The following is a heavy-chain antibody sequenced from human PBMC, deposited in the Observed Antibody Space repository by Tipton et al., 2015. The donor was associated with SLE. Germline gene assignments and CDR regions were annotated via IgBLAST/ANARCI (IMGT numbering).Heavy chain of an antibody. V-gene: IGHV4-39*07. CDR2: MDHSGSS. D-gene: IGHD3-3*01. J-gene: IGHJ4*02. Sequence: TLSLTCTVSGGSISSSSYYWGWIRQPPGKGLEWIGSMDHSGSSYHNPSLKSRVTISVDTSKNQFSLKLRSVTAADTAVYYCARSQTYYDFWNGYYGYWGQGTLVTVSS. CDR1: GGSISSSSYY. CDR3: ARSQTYYDFWNGYYGY.